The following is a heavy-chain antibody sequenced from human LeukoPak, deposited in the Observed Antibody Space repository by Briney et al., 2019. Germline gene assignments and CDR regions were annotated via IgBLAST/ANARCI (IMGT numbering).Heavy chain of an antibody. CDR2: ISYDGSNK. J-gene: IGHJ4*02. D-gene: IGHD2-21*02. Sequence: GRSLRLSCAASGFTFSSYGMHWVRQAPGKGLEWVAVISYDGSNKYYADSVKGRFTISRDNSKNTLYLQMNSLRTEDTAVYYCAKEVTVYCGGDCYSGYYFDYWGQGTLVPVSS. CDR3: AKEVTVYCGGDCYSGYYFDY. CDR1: GFTFSSYG. V-gene: IGHV3-30*18.